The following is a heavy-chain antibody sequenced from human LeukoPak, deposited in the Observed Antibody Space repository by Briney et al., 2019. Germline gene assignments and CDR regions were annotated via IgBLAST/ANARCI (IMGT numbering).Heavy chain of an antibody. D-gene: IGHD3-22*01. CDR2: ISGNGLGT. CDR3: AKDANYLRSSGYLIPIDF. J-gene: IGHJ4*02. Sequence: AGGSLRLSCAASGFTFSRNAMNWVRQAPGKGLEWVAAISGNGLGTYYADSVKGRFNISRDKSRNTLYLQMKSLRIEDTAFYYCAKDANYLRSSGYLIPIDFWGQGTLVSVAS. CDR1: GFTFSRNA. V-gene: IGHV3-23*01.